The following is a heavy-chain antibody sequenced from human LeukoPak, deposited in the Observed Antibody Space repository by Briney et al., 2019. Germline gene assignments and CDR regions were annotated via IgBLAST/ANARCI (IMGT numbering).Heavy chain of an antibody. D-gene: IGHD5-24*01. CDR3: ARDGEMATIYFDY. CDR2: IIPIVGIA. CDR1: GGTSSSYA. V-gene: IGHV1-69*04. J-gene: IGHJ4*02. Sequence: ASVKVSCKASGGTSSSYALSWVRQAPGQGLEWMGTIIPIVGIANYARKFQGRATITADKSTSTAYMELSSLRFEDTAVYYCARDGEMATIYFDYWGQGTLVTVSS.